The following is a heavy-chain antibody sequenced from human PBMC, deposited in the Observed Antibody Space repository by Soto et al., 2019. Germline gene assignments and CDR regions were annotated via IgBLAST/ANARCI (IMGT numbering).Heavy chain of an antibody. V-gene: IGHV3-48*01. CDR1: GFTFTSYS. D-gene: IGHD2-21*01. J-gene: IGHJ3*02. Sequence: GGSLRLSCAASGFTFTSYSMNWVRQAPGKGLEWVSYIRGTTHYADSVKGRFTISRDNARSSLYLQMNSLRADDTAVYYCARDDSFAFDIWGQGTMVIVSS. CDR2: IRGTT. CDR3: ARDDSFAFDI.